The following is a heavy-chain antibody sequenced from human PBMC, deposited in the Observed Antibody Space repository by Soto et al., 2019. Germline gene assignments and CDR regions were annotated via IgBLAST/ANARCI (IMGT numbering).Heavy chain of an antibody. D-gene: IGHD3-22*01. CDR3: PRDLHHTPPYYYDSSGFGFDP. Sequence: GGSLRLSCAASGFTFSSYAMHWVRQAPGKGLEWVSVISYDGGNKYYADSVKGRFTISRDNSKNTLYLQMNSLRAEDTAVYYCPRDLHHTPPYYYDSSGFGFDPWGQGTLVTVSS. CDR2: ISYDGGNK. CDR1: GFTFSSYA. J-gene: IGHJ5*02. V-gene: IGHV3-30-3*01.